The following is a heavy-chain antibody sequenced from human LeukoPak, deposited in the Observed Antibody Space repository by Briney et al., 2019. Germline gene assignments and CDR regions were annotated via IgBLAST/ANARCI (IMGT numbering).Heavy chain of an antibody. CDR2: INPNSGGT. D-gene: IGHD3-3*01. CDR3: ARDKTSAAYDFWSGYPYFDY. CDR1: GYTFTGYY. Sequence: GASVKVSCKASGYTFTGYYMHWVRQAPGQGLEWMGWINPNSGGTNYAQKFQGRVTMTRDTSISTAYMELSRLRSDDTAVYYCARDKTSAAYDFWSGYPYFDYWGQGTLVTVSS. V-gene: IGHV1-2*02. J-gene: IGHJ4*02.